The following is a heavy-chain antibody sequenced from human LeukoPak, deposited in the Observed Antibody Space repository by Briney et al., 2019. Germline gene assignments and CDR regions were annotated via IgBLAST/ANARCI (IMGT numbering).Heavy chain of an antibody. Sequence: QPGGSLRLSCAASGVIFSSYSMSWVRQAPGKGLEWVSVITGRGGNTYYADSVKGRFTISKDNSKNTVYLQMSSLRVDDTAVYYCAKAASSSWPSYYYGMDVWGQGTTVTVSS. J-gene: IGHJ6*02. CDR3: AKAASSSWPSYYYGMDV. V-gene: IGHV3-23*01. CDR2: ITGRGGNT. CDR1: GVIFSSYS. D-gene: IGHD6-13*01.